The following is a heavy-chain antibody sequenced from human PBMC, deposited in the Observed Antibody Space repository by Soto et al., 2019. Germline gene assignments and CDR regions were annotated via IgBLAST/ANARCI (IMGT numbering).Heavy chain of an antibody. CDR2: ISASGGST. D-gene: IGHD3-22*01. CDR3: AKDWTYDSSGYQDYFDY. V-gene: IGHV3-23*01. Sequence: GESLRLSCSASVFTFSSYVMSWFRQAPGKGLEWVSSISASGGSTYYADSVKGRFTISRDNSKNTLFLQLNSLRAEDTAVYYCAKDWTYDSSGYQDYFDYWGQGSLVTVSS. CDR1: VFTFSSYV. J-gene: IGHJ4*02.